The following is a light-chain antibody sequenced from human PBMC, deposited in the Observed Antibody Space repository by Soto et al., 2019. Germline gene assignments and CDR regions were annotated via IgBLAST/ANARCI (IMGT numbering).Light chain of an antibody. CDR2: GAS. CDR3: QQYGGSPYT. Sequence: EIVLTKSPGTLSLSPGERATLSCRASQSVSSSYLAWYQQKPGQAPRLLISGASSRATGIPDRFSGSGSGTDFTLTISRLEPEDFAVYYCQQYGGSPYTFGQGTKLEIK. V-gene: IGKV3-20*01. CDR1: QSVSSSY. J-gene: IGKJ2*01.